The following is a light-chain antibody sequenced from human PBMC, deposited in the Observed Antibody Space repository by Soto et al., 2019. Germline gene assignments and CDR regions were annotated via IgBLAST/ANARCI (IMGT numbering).Light chain of an antibody. V-gene: IGKV1-5*01. CDR1: QSISSG. J-gene: IGKJ1*01. Sequence: DVQMTQSPSTLSASVGDRVTITCRASQSISSGLAWYQKKPGKAPKLLIYDASTLESGVPSRFSGSGFGTEFTRTISSLQADDSATYYCQQYNSYWTFGQGTKVDIK. CDR2: DAS. CDR3: QQYNSYWT.